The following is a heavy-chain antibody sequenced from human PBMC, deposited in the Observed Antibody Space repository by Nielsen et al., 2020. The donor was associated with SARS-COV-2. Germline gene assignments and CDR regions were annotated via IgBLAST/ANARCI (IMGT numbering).Heavy chain of an antibody. CDR3: AKGSVYMEYFDH. V-gene: IGHV3-33*06. CDR1: GFSFSTFSNYG. D-gene: IGHD5-18*01. J-gene: IGHJ1*01. CDR2: IWYDGGNE. Sequence: GGSLRLSCAASGFSFSTFSNYGMHWVRQAPGKGLEWVAVIWYDGGNEYYADSVKGRFTISRDNSKNTLYVQMNSLRAEDTAVYFCAKGSVYMEYFDHWGQGTLVTVSS.